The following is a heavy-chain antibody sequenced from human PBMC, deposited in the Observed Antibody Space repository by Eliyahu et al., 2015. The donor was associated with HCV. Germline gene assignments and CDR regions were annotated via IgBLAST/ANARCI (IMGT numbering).Heavy chain of an antibody. J-gene: IGHJ4*02. D-gene: IGHD3-10*01. V-gene: IGHV3-74*01. CDR2: INSDGSST. CDR1: GFNFSNYW. CDR3: ARDAFSIGAFDY. Sequence: EVQLVESGGGLVQPGGSLRLXCAASGFNFSNYWTHWVRQAPGKGLVWVSAINSDGSSTSYADSVKGRFTISRDNAKNTLYMQMNSLRAEDTAVYYCARDAFSIGAFDYWGQGTLVTVSS.